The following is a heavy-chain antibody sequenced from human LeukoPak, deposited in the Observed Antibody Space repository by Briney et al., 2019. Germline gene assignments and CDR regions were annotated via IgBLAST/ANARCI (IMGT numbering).Heavy chain of an antibody. V-gene: IGHV4-59*01. CDR3: ARANCGGDCYSEAPGSFDY. Sequence: SETLSLTCSVSGGSMSSYYWSWIRQPPGKGLEWIGYIYYSGSTNYNPSLKSRVTISVDTSKNQFSLKLSSVTAADTAVYYCARANCGGDCYSEAPGSFDYWGQGTLVTVSS. D-gene: IGHD2-21*01. J-gene: IGHJ4*02. CDR1: GGSMSSYY. CDR2: IYYSGST.